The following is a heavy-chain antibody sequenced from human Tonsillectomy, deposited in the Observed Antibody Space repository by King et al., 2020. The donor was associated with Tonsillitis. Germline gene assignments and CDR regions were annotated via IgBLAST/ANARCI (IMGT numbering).Heavy chain of an antibody. D-gene: IGHD5-24*01. CDR2: INHSGST. V-gene: IGHV4-34*01. CDR3: AREKGMAKLRGFDY. CDR1: GGSFIGYY. J-gene: IGHJ4*02. Sequence: VQLQQWGAGLLKPSETLSLTFAVYGGSFIGYYWSWSRQSPEKGLEWIGEINHSGSTNYNPPLKSRVTISVDTSKNQFSLKLGSVTAADTAVYYCAREKGMAKLRGFDYWGQGTLVTVSS.